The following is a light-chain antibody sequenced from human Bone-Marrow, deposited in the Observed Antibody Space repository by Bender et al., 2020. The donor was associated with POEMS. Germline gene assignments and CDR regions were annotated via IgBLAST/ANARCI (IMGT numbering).Light chain of an antibody. CDR3: AVWDDSLNGWV. J-gene: IGLJ3*02. Sequence: QSVLTQPPSASGTPGQRVTISCSGGSSNIGAHAVNWYQHLPGTAPKLLIYSSHRRPSEVPDRFSGSRSGTSASLAISGLQSEDAADYYCAVWDDSLNGWVFGGETKLTVL. CDR1: SSNIGAHA. V-gene: IGLV1-44*01. CDR2: SSH.